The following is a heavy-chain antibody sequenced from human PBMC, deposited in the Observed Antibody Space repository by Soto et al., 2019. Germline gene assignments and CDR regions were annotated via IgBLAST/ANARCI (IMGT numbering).Heavy chain of an antibody. J-gene: IGHJ3*02. V-gene: IGHV3-30*18. D-gene: IGHD4-17*01. Sequence: QVQLVESGGGVVQPGRSLRLSCAASGFTFSSYGMHWVRQAPGKGLEWVAVISYDGSNKYYADSVKGRFTISRDNSKNTLYLQMNSLRAEDTAVYYCENTLLAGDPKSDAFDIWGQGTMVTVSS. CDR2: ISYDGSNK. CDR1: GFTFSSYG. CDR3: ENTLLAGDPKSDAFDI.